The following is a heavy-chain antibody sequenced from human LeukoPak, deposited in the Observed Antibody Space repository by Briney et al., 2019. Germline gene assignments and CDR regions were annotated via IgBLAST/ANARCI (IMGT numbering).Heavy chain of an antibody. D-gene: IGHD6-13*01. J-gene: IGHJ4*02. CDR1: GGTFSSYA. CDR3: ARDVAAAGHFDY. Sequence: GASVKVSFKASGGTFSSYAISWVRQAPGQGLEWMGRINPNSGGTNYAQKFQGRVTMTRDTSISTAYVELSRLRSDDTAVYYCARDVAAAGHFDYWGQGTLVTVSS. CDR2: INPNSGGT. V-gene: IGHV1-2*06.